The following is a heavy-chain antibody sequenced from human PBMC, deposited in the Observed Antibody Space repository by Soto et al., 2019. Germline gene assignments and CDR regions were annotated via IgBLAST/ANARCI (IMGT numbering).Heavy chain of an antibody. CDR3: AKDSQFLEWLPEPYYFDY. V-gene: IGHV3-30*18. Sequence: GGSLRLSCAASGFTFSSYGMHWVRQAPGKGLEWVAVISYDGSNKYYADSVKGRFTISRDNSKNTLYLQMNSLRAEDTAVYYCAKDSQFLEWLPEPYYFDYWGQGTLVTVSS. D-gene: IGHD3-3*01. J-gene: IGHJ4*02. CDR1: GFTFSSYG. CDR2: ISYDGSNK.